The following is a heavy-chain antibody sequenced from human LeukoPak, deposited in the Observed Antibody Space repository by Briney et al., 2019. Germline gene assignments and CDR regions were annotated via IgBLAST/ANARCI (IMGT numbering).Heavy chain of an antibody. Sequence: GGSLRLSCAASGFTFDDYAMHWVRQAPGKGLEWVSLVSWDGGSTYYADSVKGRFTISRDNSKNSLYLQMNSLRAEDTALYYCENGFAAGDGTPLYDAFDIWGQGTMVTVSS. J-gene: IGHJ3*02. CDR1: GFTFDDYA. CDR3: ENGFAAGDGTPLYDAFDI. V-gene: IGHV3-43D*03. CDR2: VSWDGGST. D-gene: IGHD6-13*01.